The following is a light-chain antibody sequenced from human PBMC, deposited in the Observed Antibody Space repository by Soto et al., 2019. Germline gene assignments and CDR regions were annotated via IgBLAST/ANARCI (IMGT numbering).Light chain of an antibody. CDR1: QSIGSW. CDR2: KAS. CDR3: QQYNSYWT. J-gene: IGKJ1*01. V-gene: IGKV1-5*03. Sequence: DIQMTQSPSILSASVGDRVTITCRASQSIGSWLAWYQHKPGKAPKLLIYKASSLESGVPLRFSGSGSGTEFTLTISSLQPGDFATYYCQQYNSYWTFGQGTKVDIK.